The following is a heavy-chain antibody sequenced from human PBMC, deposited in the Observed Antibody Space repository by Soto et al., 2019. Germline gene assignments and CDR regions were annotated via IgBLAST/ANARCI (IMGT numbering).Heavy chain of an antibody. Sequence: QVQLQQWGAGLLKPSETLSLTCAVYGGFVSSGSYYWSWIRQPPGKGLEWIGEMSHRGGTHFNPSLKSRVTISVDTSKSQLALKMSSVAAAVTALYYCARVERGTATTVVDAFDIWGPGTMVTVSS. CDR2: MSHRGGT. D-gene: IGHD1-1*01. CDR1: GGFVSSGSYY. J-gene: IGHJ3*02. CDR3: ARVERGTATTVVDAFDI. V-gene: IGHV4-34*01.